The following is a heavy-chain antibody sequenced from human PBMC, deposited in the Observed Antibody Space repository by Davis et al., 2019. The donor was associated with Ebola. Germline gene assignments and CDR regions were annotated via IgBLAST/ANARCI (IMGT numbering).Heavy chain of an antibody. J-gene: IGHJ3*02. Sequence: ASVKVSCKASGYTFNSYGIAWVRQAPGQGLEWMGWISAYNGNTNYAQKLQDRVTLTTDTSTGTAYMELRSLRSDDTAVYFCARTSIVGTTTTASDIWGQGTKVTVSS. V-gene: IGHV1-18*04. CDR2: ISAYNGNT. D-gene: IGHD1-26*01. CDR1: GYTFNSYG. CDR3: ARTSIVGTTTTASDI.